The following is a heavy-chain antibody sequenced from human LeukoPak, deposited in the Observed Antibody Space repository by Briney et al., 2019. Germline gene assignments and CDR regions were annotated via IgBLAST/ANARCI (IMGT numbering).Heavy chain of an antibody. CDR3: AIGPGGYSSSWSDY. CDR1: GDSISSSSYY. Sequence: SETLSLTCTVSGDSISSSSYYWPWVRQPPGKGLEWIGSINYRGTTYYNPSLKSRVPISVDTSKNQFSLKLSSVTAADTAVYYCAIGPGGYSSSWSDYWGQGTLVTVSS. J-gene: IGHJ4*02. D-gene: IGHD6-13*01. CDR2: INYRGTT. V-gene: IGHV4-39*07.